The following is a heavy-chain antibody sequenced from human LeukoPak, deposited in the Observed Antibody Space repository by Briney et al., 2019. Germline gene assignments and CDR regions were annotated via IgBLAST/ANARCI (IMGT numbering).Heavy chain of an antibody. CDR3: ARTVSYSSSSEHYFDY. CDR2: ISSSSSPI. V-gene: IGHV3-48*02. Sequence: GGSLRLSCAASGFTFSSYGMNWVRQAPGKGLERVAYISSSSSPIYYAESVKGRFTISRDNAKNSLYLQMNSLRDEDTAVYYCARTVSYSSSSEHYFDYWGQGTLVTVSS. J-gene: IGHJ4*02. D-gene: IGHD6-6*01. CDR1: GFTFSSYG.